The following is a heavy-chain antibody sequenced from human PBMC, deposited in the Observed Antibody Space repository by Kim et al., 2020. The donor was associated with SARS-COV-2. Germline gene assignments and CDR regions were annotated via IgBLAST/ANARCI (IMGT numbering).Heavy chain of an antibody. CDR3: ARLDDSSGYPTWDYGMDV. D-gene: IGHD3-22*01. V-gene: IGHV4-59*08. J-gene: IGHJ6*02. Sequence: KSRVTISVDTSKNQFSLKLSSVTAADTAVYYCARLDDSSGYPTWDYGMDVWGQGTTVTVSS.